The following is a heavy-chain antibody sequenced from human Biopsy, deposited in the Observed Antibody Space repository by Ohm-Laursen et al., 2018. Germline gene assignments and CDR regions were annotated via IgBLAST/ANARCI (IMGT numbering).Heavy chain of an antibody. V-gene: IGHV4-4*07. J-gene: IGHJ4*02. Sequence: PSQTLSLTCTVSGVFMNNYYWTWIRQPAGKGLEWIGRVHHGGTTNYNPSLERRLTLSGDTSKNQFSLQLNSVTAADTAIYYCARENNDYGVHYYLDYWGQGTLVTVSS. CDR3: ARENNDYGVHYYLDY. CDR2: VHHGGTT. CDR1: GVFMNNYY. D-gene: IGHD4-17*01.